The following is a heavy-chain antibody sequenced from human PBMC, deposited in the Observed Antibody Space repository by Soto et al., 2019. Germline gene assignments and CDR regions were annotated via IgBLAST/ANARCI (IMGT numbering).Heavy chain of an antibody. J-gene: IGHJ4*02. CDR2: IGTAGDT. V-gene: IGHV3-13*01. CDR1: GFTFSSYD. CDR3: ARGPRGGSRSLWYFDY. Sequence: GGSLRLSCAASGFTFSSYDMHWVRQATGKGLEWVSAIGTAGDTYYPGSVKGRFTISRENAKNSLYLQMNSLRAGDTAVYYCARGPRGGSRSLWYFDYWGQGTLVTVSS. D-gene: IGHD2-15*01.